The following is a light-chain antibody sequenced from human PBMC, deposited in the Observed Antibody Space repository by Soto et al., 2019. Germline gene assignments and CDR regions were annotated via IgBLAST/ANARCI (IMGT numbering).Light chain of an antibody. V-gene: IGLV2-11*01. J-gene: IGLJ2*01. CDR1: SSDVGDYDY. CDR2: GVN. Sequence: QSALTQPRSVSGSPGQSVTISCTGTSSDVGDYDYVSWYQQHPGRAPKLLIYGVNKRPSGVPDRFSGSKSGNTASLPISGLQTEDEADYYCCSYAGSYTLVFGGGTKVTVL. CDR3: CSYAGSYTLV.